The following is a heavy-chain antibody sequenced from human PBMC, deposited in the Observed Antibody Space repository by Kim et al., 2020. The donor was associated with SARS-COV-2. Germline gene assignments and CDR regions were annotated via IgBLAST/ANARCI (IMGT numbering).Heavy chain of an antibody. J-gene: IGHJ6*02. CDR2: ISYDGTNT. Sequence: GGSLRLSCAASGFTFSSYAMHWVRQAPGKGLEWVAVISYDGTNTYYADSVKCRFTISRDNSKNTLYLQLNSLRAEDTAVYYCSRASPGYCTGGTCYSALNHYYYGMDVWGQGTTVTVSS. CDR3: SRASPGYCTGGTCYSALNHYYYGMDV. D-gene: IGHD2-15*01. V-gene: IGHV3-30*04. CDR1: GFTFSSYA.